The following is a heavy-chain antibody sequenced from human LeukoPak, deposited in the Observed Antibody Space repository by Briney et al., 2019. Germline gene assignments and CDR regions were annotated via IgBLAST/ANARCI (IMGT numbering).Heavy chain of an antibody. D-gene: IGHD4-17*01. CDR1: GGSISSYY. CDR2: IYYSGST. J-gene: IGHJ5*02. V-gene: IGHV4-59*01. CDR3: ARAGDYGDAPHWFDP. Sequence: SETLSLTCTVSGGSISSYYWSWIRQPPGKGLEWIGYIYYSGSTNYNPSLKSRVTISVDTSKNQFSLKLSSVTAADTAVYYCARAGDYGDAPHWFDPWGQGTLATVSS.